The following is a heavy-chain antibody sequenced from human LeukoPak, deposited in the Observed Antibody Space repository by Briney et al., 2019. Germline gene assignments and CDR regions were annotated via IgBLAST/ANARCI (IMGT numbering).Heavy chain of an antibody. Sequence: SETLSLTCTVSGDSINSYYWSWIRQPPGKGLEWIGYTHYSGSTRYNPSLKSQVTISVDRSRNQFSLKMSSVTAADTAVYYCARGYGSYSSSAERYYFYYMDVWGKGTTVTVAS. V-gene: IGHV4-59*01. CDR2: THYSGST. D-gene: IGHD6-13*01. CDR3: ARGYGSYSSSAERYYFYYMDV. J-gene: IGHJ6*03. CDR1: GDSINSYY.